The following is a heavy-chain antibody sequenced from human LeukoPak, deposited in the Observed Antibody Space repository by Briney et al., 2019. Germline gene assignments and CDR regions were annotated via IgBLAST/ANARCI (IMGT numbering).Heavy chain of an antibody. V-gene: IGHV3-33*01. J-gene: IGHJ6*02. Sequence: PGGSLRLSCAASGFTFSSYGMHWVRQAPGKGLEWVAVIWCDGSNKYYADSVKGRFTISRDNSKNTLYLQMNSLRAEDTAVYYCARDFSVAVAGTVDYYYYGMDVWGQGTTVTVSS. CDR3: ARDFSVAVAGTVDYYYYGMDV. D-gene: IGHD6-19*01. CDR2: IWCDGSNK. CDR1: GFTFSSYG.